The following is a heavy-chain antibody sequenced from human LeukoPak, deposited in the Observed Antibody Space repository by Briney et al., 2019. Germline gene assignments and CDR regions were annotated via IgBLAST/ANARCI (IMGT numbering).Heavy chain of an antibody. CDR2: ISSSSGYI. Sequence: PGGSLRLSCTASGFTFSTHSMNWARQAPGKGLEWVSSISSSSGYIHYADSVKGRFTISRDNAKNSLYLQMNSLRAEDTAVYYCTRGPPFDPWGQGTLVTVSS. CDR1: GFTFSTHS. J-gene: IGHJ5*02. CDR3: TRGPPFDP. V-gene: IGHV3-21*01.